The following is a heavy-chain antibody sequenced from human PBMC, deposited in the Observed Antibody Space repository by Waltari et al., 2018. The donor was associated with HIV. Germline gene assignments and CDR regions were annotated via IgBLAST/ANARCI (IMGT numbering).Heavy chain of an antibody. CDR2: RNPNRGAT. CDR3: ARPLPYCSTSSCPYFDP. CDR1: GYTFTGYY. D-gene: IGHD2-2*01. V-gene: IGHV1-2*02. Sequence: QVQLVQSGAEVKKPGASVKVSCKASGYTFTGYYMHWVRQAPGQGLEWMGWRNPNRGATNYAQKFQGRVTMTRDTSISTAYMELNSLRSHDTAVYYCARPLPYCSTSSCPYFDPWGQGTLVTVSS. J-gene: IGHJ5*02.